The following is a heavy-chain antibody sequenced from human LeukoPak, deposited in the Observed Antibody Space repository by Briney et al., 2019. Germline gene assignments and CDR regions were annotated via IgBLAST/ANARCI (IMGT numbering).Heavy chain of an antibody. V-gene: IGHV3-23*01. CDR2: ISGSGGST. CDR3: ANPLRFLEWLPMDY. CDR1: GFTFSSYA. Sequence: PGGSLRLSCAASGFTFSSYAMGWVRQAPGKGLEWVSAISGSGGSTYYADSVKGRFTISRDNSKNTLYLQMNSLRAEDTAVYYCANPLRFLEWLPMDYWGQGTLVTVSS. D-gene: IGHD3-3*01. J-gene: IGHJ4*02.